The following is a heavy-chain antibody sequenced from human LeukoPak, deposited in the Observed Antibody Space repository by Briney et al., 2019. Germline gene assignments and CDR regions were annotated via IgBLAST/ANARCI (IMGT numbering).Heavy chain of an antibody. CDR1: GYTFTDYY. J-gene: IGHJ3*02. Sequence: ASVRVSCKASGYTFTDYYIHWVRHAPGQGLEWMAWMNPDRGDTKNAQKFQGRVTMSRDTSISTVYMELSRLRPDDTAVYYCARDWGVWSSDIWGQGTMVTVST. D-gene: IGHD6-19*01. CDR3: ARDWGVWSSDI. CDR2: MNPDRGDT. V-gene: IGHV1-2*02.